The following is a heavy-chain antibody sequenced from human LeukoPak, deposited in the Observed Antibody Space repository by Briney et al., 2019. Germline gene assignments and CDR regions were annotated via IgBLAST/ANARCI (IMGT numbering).Heavy chain of an antibody. D-gene: IGHD6-25*01. CDR1: GFTFTSYG. CDR2: ISGSGGTT. Sequence: GGSLRLSCAASGFTFTSYGMSWVRKAPGKGLEWVSAISGSGGTTYYADSVKGRFTISRDNSKNTPYLQMNSLRAEDTAVYYCAKEGPKSIAATGYYMDVWGKGTTVTISS. J-gene: IGHJ6*03. CDR3: AKEGPKSIAATGYYMDV. V-gene: IGHV3-23*01.